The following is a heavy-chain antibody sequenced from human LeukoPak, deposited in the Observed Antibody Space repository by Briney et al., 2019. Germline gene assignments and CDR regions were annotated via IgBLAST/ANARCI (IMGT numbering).Heavy chain of an antibody. Sequence: ASVKVSCKASGYTFTSYWIGWVRQMPGKGLEWMGIIYPGDSDTRYSPSFQGQVTISADKSISTAYLQWSSLKASDTAMYYCARLGIVGATLPDYWGQGTLVTVSS. D-gene: IGHD1-26*01. CDR1: GYTFTSYW. V-gene: IGHV5-51*01. J-gene: IGHJ4*02. CDR2: IYPGDSDT. CDR3: ARLGIVGATLPDY.